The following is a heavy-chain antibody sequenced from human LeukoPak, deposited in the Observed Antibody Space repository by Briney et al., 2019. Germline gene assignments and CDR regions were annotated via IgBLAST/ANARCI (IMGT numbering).Heavy chain of an antibody. CDR2: IYWDDDK. J-gene: IGHJ5*02. CDR1: GFSLSTSGVG. Sequence: ESGPTLVKPTQTLTLTCTFSGFSLSTSGVGVGWIRQPPGKALVWLALIYWDDDKRYSPSLKSRLTITKDTSKNQVVLTMTNMDPVDTATYYCAHGSAAAVAGTGWFDPWGQGTLVTVSS. D-gene: IGHD6-19*01. V-gene: IGHV2-5*02. CDR3: AHGSAAAVAGTGWFDP.